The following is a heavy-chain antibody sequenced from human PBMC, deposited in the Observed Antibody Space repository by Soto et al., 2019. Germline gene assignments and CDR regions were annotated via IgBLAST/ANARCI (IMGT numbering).Heavy chain of an antibody. J-gene: IGHJ4*02. V-gene: IGHV1-69*02. Sequence: ASVKVSCKASGCTFSSYTISWVRHAPGQGLEWMGRIIPILGIANYAQKFQGRVTITADRSTSTAYMELSSLRSEDTAVYYCARDPYSSSPAPVDYWGQGTLVTVSS. CDR2: IIPILGIA. CDR3: ARDPYSSSPAPVDY. CDR1: GCTFSSYT. D-gene: IGHD6-13*01.